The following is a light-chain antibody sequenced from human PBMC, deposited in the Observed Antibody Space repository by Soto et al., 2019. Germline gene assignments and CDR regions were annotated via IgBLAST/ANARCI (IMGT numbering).Light chain of an antibody. Sequence: EIVLTQSPDTLSFSPGERATISCRASQSVSGYLGWYQRMPGQAPRLLIYDASNRAYGVPARFRGSGSGTNFTLTNASLEPEDFAVYYCQQRSNWPYLTFGGATRV. V-gene: IGKV3-11*01. CDR2: DAS. CDR1: QSVSGY. J-gene: IGKJ4*01. CDR3: QQRSNWPYLT.